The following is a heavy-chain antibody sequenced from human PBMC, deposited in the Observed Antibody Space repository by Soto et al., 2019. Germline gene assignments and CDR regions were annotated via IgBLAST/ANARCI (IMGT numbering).Heavy chain of an antibody. CDR2: IYYSGST. V-gene: IGHV4-39*01. Sequence: SETLSLTCTVSGGSISSSSYYWGWIRQPPGKGLEWIGSIYYSGSTYYNPSLKSRVTISVDTPKNQFSLKLSSVTAADTAVYYCARRGDGYNYAFDIWGQGTMVTVSS. D-gene: IGHD5-12*01. CDR3: ARRGDGYNYAFDI. CDR1: GGSISSSSYY. J-gene: IGHJ3*02.